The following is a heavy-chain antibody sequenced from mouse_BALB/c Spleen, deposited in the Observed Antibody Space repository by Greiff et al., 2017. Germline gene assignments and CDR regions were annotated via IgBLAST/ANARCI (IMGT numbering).Heavy chain of an antibody. V-gene: IGHV1-14*01. Sequence: VQLQQSGPELVKPGASVKMSCKASGYTFTSYVMHWVKQKPGQGLEWIGYINPYNDGTKYNEKFKGKATLTSDKSSSTAYMELSSLTSEDSAVYYCARSADYDYDGAWFAYWGQGTLVTVSA. CDR2: INPYNDGT. CDR1: GYTFTSYV. CDR3: ARSADYDYDGAWFAY. J-gene: IGHJ3*01. D-gene: IGHD2-4*01.